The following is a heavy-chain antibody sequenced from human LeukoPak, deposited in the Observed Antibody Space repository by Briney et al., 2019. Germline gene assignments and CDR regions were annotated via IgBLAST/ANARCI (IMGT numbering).Heavy chain of an antibody. CDR3: ARDSLYGVVDY. J-gene: IGHJ4*02. Sequence: VXSVKVSCKTSGYTFTSYYIHWVRQAPGQGLEWMGIINPSGGSTSYAQKFQGSVTMTRDTSTSTVYMYLSSLRSEDTAVYYCARDSLYGVVDYWGQGTLVTVSS. D-gene: IGHD4-17*01. CDR1: GYTFTSYY. CDR2: INPSGGST. V-gene: IGHV1-46*01.